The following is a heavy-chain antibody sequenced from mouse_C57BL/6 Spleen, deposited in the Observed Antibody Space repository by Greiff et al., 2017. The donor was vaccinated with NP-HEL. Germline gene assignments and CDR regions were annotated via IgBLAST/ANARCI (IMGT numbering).Heavy chain of an antibody. CDR1: GYTFTDYE. Sequence: VQLVESGAELVRPGASVTLSCKASGYTFTDYEMHWVKQTPVHGLEWIGAIDPETGGTAYNQKFKGKAILTADKSSSTAYMELRSLTSEDSAVYYCTRSPITTVVATHAMDYWGQGTSVTVSS. D-gene: IGHD1-1*01. CDR3: TRSPITTVVATHAMDY. J-gene: IGHJ4*01. CDR2: IDPETGGT. V-gene: IGHV1-15*01.